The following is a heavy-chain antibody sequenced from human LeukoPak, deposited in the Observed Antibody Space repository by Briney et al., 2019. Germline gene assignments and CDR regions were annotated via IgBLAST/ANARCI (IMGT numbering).Heavy chain of an antibody. J-gene: IGHJ4*02. V-gene: IGHV3-53*01. CDR3: ARATGSGSYWGYYFDY. D-gene: IGHD1-26*01. CDR1: GFTVSSNY. Sequence: GSLRLSCAASGFTVSSNYMSWVRQAPGKGLEWVSVIYSGGSTYYADSVKGRFTISRDNSKNTLYLQMNSLRAGDTAVYYCARATGSGSYWGYYFDYWGQGTLVTVSS. CDR2: IYSGGST.